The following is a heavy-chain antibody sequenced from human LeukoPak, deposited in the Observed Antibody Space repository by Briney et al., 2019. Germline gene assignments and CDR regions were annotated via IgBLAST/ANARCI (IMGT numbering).Heavy chain of an antibody. CDR3: AKDALRFLEWLPSLY. V-gene: IGHV3-23*01. J-gene: IGHJ4*02. CDR1: GFTFSSYA. Sequence: GGSLRLSCAASGFTFSSYAMSWVRQAPGKGLEWVSAISGSGGSTYYANSVKGRFTISRDNSKNTLYLQMNSLRAEDTAVYYCAKDALRFLEWLPSLYWGQGTLVTVSS. CDR2: ISGSGGST. D-gene: IGHD3-3*01.